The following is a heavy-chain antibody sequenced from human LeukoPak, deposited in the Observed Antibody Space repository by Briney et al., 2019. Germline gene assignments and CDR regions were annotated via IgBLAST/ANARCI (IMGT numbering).Heavy chain of an antibody. CDR2: IYMSGST. J-gene: IGHJ3*02. Sequence: PSETLSLTCAVYGGSLSGYYWSWIRQPAGKGLEWIGRIYMSGSTNYNPSLKSRVTMSVDTSKNQFSLKLSSVTAADTAVYYCARAKDNYRGNDAFDIWGQGTVVTVSS. CDR1: GGSLSGYY. V-gene: IGHV4-59*10. CDR3: ARAKDNYRGNDAFDI. D-gene: IGHD4/OR15-4a*01.